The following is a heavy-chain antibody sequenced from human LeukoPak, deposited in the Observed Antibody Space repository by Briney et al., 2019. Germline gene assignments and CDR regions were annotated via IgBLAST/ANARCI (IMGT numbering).Heavy chain of an antibody. CDR1: GFTFSSYG. V-gene: IGHV3-30*18. J-gene: IGHJ3*02. CDR2: ISYDGSNK. D-gene: IGHD5-18*01. Sequence: GGSLRLSCAASGFTFSSYGMHWVRQAPGKGLEWVAVISYDGSNKYYADSVRGRFTISRDNSKNTLYLQMNSLRAEDTAVYYCAKEAGQGYSYGYADAFDIWGQGTMVTVSS. CDR3: AKEAGQGYSYGYADAFDI.